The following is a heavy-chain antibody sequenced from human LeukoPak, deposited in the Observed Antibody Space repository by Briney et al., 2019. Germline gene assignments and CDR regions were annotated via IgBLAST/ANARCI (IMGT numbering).Heavy chain of an antibody. J-gene: IGHJ4*02. CDR1: GGSISSSTYC. CDR2: MYHSGNT. V-gene: IGHV4-39*07. D-gene: IGHD6-13*01. CDR3: ARGQPIAAAGTLTWGLEGFDY. Sequence: PSETLSLTCTVSGGSISSSTYCWSWVRQPPGKGLEWIGCMYHSGNTYYSSSLKGRVTISVDKSKNQFSLKLSSVTAADTAVYYCARGQPIAAAGTLTWGLEGFDYWGQGTLVTVSS.